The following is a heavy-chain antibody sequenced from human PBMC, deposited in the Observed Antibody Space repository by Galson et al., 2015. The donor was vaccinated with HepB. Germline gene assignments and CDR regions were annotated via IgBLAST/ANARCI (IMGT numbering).Heavy chain of an antibody. V-gene: IGHV6-1*01. CDR2: TFYRSKWYN. Sequence: CAISGDSVSSNSAAWNWIRQSPSRGLEWLGRTFYRSKWYNDYAVAVKSGVTINPDTSKNQFSLQLSSVTPEDTAVYYCAREVHHDYYSYYMDVWGKGTTVTVSS. J-gene: IGHJ6*03. CDR3: AREVHHDYYSYYMDV. CDR1: GDSVSSNSAA.